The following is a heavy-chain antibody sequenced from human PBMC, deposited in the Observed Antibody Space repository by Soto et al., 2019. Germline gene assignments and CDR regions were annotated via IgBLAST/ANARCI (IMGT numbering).Heavy chain of an antibody. CDR3: ARDRRDCSGGSCYTNWFDP. CDR1: GYTFYGSD. J-gene: IGHJ5*02. CDR2: INPSGGST. Sequence: ASVKVSLKASGYTFYGSDMPGALQAPRQLLEWMGIINPSGGSTSYAQKFQGRVTMTRDTSTSTVYMELSSLRSEDTAVYYCARDRRDCSGGSCYTNWFDPWGQGTLVTVSS. D-gene: IGHD2-15*01. V-gene: IGHV1-46*02.